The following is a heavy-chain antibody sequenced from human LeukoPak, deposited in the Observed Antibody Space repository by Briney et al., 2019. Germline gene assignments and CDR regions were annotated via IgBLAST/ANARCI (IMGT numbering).Heavy chain of an antibody. J-gene: IGHJ4*01. CDR1: GGSISSGGYS. Sequence: SETLSLTCAVSGGSISSGGYSWSWIRQPPGKGLEWIGYTYHSGSTYYNPSLKSRVTISVDRSKNQFSLKLSSVTAADTAVYFCAYNRNFALDNWGQGTLVTVSS. V-gene: IGHV4-30-2*01. D-gene: IGHD1-14*01. CDR2: TYHSGST. CDR3: AYNRNFALDN.